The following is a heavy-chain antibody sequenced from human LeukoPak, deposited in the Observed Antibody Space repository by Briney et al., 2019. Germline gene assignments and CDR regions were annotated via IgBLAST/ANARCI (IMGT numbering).Heavy chain of an antibody. CDR3: ARGTSSSWYAAFDY. V-gene: IGHV4-61*02. J-gene: IGHJ4*02. CDR2: IYTSGST. D-gene: IGHD6-13*01. Sequence: SQTLSLTCTVSGGSISSGSYYRSWIRQPAGKGLEWIGRIYTSGSTNYNPSLKSRVTISVDTSKNQFSLKLSSVTAADTAVYYCARGTSSSWYAAFDYWGQGTLVTVSS. CDR1: GGSISSGSYY.